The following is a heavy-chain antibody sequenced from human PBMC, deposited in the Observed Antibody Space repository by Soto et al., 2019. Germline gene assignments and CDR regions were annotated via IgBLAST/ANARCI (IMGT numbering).Heavy chain of an antibody. V-gene: IGHV4-34*02. CDR3: AGNIVATISSFDY. J-gene: IGHJ4*02. Sequence: QVQLQQWGAGLLKPSETLSLTCAVYGESFSGYYWSWICQPPGKGLEWIGEINHSGSTNYNPSLKSRVTMSVDTSKNQFSLKLSSVTAADTAMYYCAGNIVATISSFDYWGQGTLVTVSS. CDR2: INHSGST. CDR1: GESFSGYY. D-gene: IGHD5-12*01.